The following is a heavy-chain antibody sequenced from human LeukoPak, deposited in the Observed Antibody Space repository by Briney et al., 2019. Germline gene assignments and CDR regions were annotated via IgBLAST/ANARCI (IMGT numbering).Heavy chain of an antibody. J-gene: IGHJ4*02. V-gene: IGHV4-38-2*02. D-gene: IGHD4-17*01. Sequence: SETLSLTCTVSGYSISSGYYWGWIRQPPGKGLEWIGSIYHSGSTYYNPSLKSRVTISVDTSKNQFSLKLSSVTATDTAVYYCARGGDYGDSFPFDYWGQGTLVTVSS. CDR2: IYHSGST. CDR1: GYSISSGYY. CDR3: ARGGDYGDSFPFDY.